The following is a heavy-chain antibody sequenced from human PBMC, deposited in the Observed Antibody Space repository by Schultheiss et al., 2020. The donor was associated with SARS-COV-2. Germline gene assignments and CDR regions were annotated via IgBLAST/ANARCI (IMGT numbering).Heavy chain of an antibody. Sequence: SETLSLTCTVSGGSISSGGYYWSWIRQPPGKGLEWIGEINHSGSTNYNPSLKSRVTISVDTSKNQFSLKLSSVTAADTAVYYCARARYSSGPDYWGQGTLVTVSS. D-gene: IGHD6-19*01. CDR1: GGSISSGGYY. CDR3: ARARYSSGPDY. CDR2: INHSGST. V-gene: IGHV4-61*08. J-gene: IGHJ4*02.